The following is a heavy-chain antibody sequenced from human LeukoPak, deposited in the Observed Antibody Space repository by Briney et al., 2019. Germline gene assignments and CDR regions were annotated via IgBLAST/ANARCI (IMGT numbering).Heavy chain of an antibody. D-gene: IGHD5-12*01. Sequence: ASVKVSCKASGGTFSSYAISWVRQAPGQGLEWMGRIIPILGIANYAQKFQGRVTITADKSTSTAYMELSSLRSEDTAVYYCARLVDGYNTQFDYWGQGTLVTVSS. V-gene: IGHV1-69*04. CDR1: GGTFSSYA. J-gene: IGHJ4*02. CDR3: ARLVDGYNTQFDY. CDR2: IIPILGIA.